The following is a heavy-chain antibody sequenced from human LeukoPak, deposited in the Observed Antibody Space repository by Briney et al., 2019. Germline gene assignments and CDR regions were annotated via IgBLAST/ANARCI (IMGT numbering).Heavy chain of an antibody. CDR1: GGSISSSSYY. CDR3: ASANDFWSGYYIFDY. CDR2: IYYSGST. J-gene: IGHJ4*02. D-gene: IGHD3-3*01. V-gene: IGHV4-39*01. Sequence: SETLSLTCTVSGGSISSSSYYWGWIRQPPGKGLEWIGSIYYSGSTYYNPSLKSRVTISVDTSKNQFSLKLSSVTAADTAVYYCASANDFWSGYYIFDYWGQGTLVTVSS.